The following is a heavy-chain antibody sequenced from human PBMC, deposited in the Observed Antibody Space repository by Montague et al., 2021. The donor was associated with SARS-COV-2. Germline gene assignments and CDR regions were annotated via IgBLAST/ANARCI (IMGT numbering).Heavy chain of an antibody. CDR2: ISSSGSTI. Sequence: SLRLSCAASGFTFSRYEMNWVRQAPGKGLEWVSYISSSGSTIYYADSVKGRFTISRDNATNSLYLQMNSLRAEDTAVYYCARDQPGTYFIPGAFDIWGQGTMVTVSS. CDR1: GFTFSRYE. D-gene: IGHD3-9*01. J-gene: IGHJ3*02. V-gene: IGHV3-48*03. CDR3: ARDQPGTYFIPGAFDI.